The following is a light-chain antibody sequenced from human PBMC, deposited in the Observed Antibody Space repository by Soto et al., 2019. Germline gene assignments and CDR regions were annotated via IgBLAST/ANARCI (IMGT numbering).Light chain of an antibody. CDR2: DVE. CDR3: NSYTNTGTYVL. J-gene: IGLJ2*01. CDR1: SSDVGGYSY. Sequence: SALTQPASVSGSPGQSITISCTGSSSDVGGYSYVSWYQHHPGKAPKLMIYDVENRPSGVSNRFSGSKSGNTASLTISGLQAEDEADYYCNSYTNTGTYVLFGGGTKLTVL. V-gene: IGLV2-14*03.